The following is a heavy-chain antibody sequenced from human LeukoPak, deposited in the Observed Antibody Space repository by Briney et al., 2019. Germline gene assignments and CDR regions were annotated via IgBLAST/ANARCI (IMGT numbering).Heavy chain of an antibody. CDR1: GGSISSYY. D-gene: IGHD2-8*01. CDR3: ARVYGPVDY. V-gene: IGHV4-39*01. Sequence: SETLSLTCTVSGGSISSYYWSWIRQPPGKGLEWIGSIYYSGSTYYNPSLKSRVTISVDTSKNQFSLKLSSVTAADTAVYYCARVYGPVDYWGQGTLVTVSS. CDR2: IYYSGST. J-gene: IGHJ4*02.